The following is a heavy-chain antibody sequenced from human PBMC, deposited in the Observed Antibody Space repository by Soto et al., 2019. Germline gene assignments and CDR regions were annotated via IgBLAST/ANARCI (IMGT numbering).Heavy chain of an antibody. Sequence: QVQLVESGGGVVQPGRSLRLSCAASGFTFRSYGMHWVRQAPGKGLEWVAVISYDGSNKYYADSVKGRFTISRDNSKNTLYLQMNRLRAKDTAVYYCEREKEDTDGRGAFDIWGQGTMVTVSS. CDR3: EREKEDTDGRGAFDI. V-gene: IGHV3-30*03. J-gene: IGHJ3*02. D-gene: IGHD2-15*01. CDR1: GFTFRSYG. CDR2: ISYDGSNK.